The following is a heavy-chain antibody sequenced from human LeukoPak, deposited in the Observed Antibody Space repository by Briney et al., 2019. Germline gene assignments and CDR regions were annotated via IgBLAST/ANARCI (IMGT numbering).Heavy chain of an antibody. CDR3: ARDVLNWFDP. CDR2: IDTNTGNP. V-gene: IGHV7-4-1*02. J-gene: IGHJ5*02. CDR1: GYTFTTYA. Sequence: GASVKVSCKASGYTFTTYALNWVRQAPGQGLEWMGWIDTNTGNPTYAQGFTGRFVFSLDTSVSTAYLQISSLKAEDTAVYYCARDVLNWFDPWGQGTLVTVSS.